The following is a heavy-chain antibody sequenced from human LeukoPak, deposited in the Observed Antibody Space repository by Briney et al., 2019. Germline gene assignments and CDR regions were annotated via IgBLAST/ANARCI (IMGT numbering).Heavy chain of an antibody. V-gene: IGHV3-49*04. D-gene: IGHD3-22*01. CDR3: TIYDSSGSFGY. J-gene: IGHJ4*02. CDR2: IRSKAYGGTT. Sequence: PGRSLRLSCTASGFTFGDYAMSWVRQAPGKGLEWGGFIRSKAYGGTTEYAASVKGRFTISRDDSKSIAYLQMNSLKTEDTAVYYCTIYDSSGSFGYWGQGTLVTVSS. CDR1: GFTFGDYA.